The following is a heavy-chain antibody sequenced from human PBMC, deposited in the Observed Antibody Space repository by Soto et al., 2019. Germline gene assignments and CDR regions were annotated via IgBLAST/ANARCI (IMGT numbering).Heavy chain of an antibody. J-gene: IGHJ6*02. V-gene: IGHV3-48*02. D-gene: IGHD3-3*01. CDR1: GFTFSSYS. CDR2: ISSSSSTI. CDR3: ASSYDFWSGYYSGLWGYYYYGMDV. Sequence: GGSLRLSCAASGFTFSSYSMNWVRQAPGKGLEWVSYISSSSSTIYYADSVKGRFTISRDNAKNSLYLQMNSLRDEDTAVYYCASSYDFWSGYYSGLWGYYYYGMDVWGQGTTVTVSS.